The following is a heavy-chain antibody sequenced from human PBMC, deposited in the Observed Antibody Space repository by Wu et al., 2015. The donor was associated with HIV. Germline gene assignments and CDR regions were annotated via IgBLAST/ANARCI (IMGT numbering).Heavy chain of an antibody. J-gene: IGHJ4*02. D-gene: IGHD3-10*01. V-gene: IGHV1-2*02. CDR2: IGGNRGES. CDR3: ARLSLRRFGELFSGADY. CDR1: GYSFTASY. Sequence: QVQLVQSGAEMKKPGASVKVSCQASGYSFTASYVHWVRQAPGKGFEWMGWIGGNRGESHSAQRFRDRFTMTRETSTSTAYMELTSLTSDDTAVYYCARLSLRRFGELFSGADYWGQGTLVTVSS.